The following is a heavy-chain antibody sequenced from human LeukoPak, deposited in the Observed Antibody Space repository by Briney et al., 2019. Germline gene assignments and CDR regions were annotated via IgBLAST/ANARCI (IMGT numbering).Heavy chain of an antibody. Sequence: GGSLRLSCAASGFTFSTFPMHWVSQAPGKGLEWEALIQDDGATTNYADSVRGRFTISRDNSKSTVYLQMNSLKPDDTAVYYCATQSITLVVVISPFDYWGQGTLVTVSS. CDR3: ATQSITLVVVISPFDY. J-gene: IGHJ4*02. CDR1: GFTFSTFP. V-gene: IGHV3-30*02. CDR2: IQDDGATT. D-gene: IGHD3-22*01.